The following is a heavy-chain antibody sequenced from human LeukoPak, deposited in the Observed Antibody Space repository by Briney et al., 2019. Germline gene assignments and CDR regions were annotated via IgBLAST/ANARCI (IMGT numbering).Heavy chain of an antibody. CDR2: ISSSSTYK. V-gene: IGHV3-21*01. CDR1: GFTFSSYS. CDR3: ARRWESSNTWYHDY. D-gene: IGHD1-26*01. Sequence: KSGGSLRLSCAASGFTFSSYSMNWVRQAPGKGLEWVSSISSSSTYKHYADSVKGRFTISRDNAKNSLYLHMNSLRAEDTAVYYCARRWESSNTWYHDYWGQGTLVTVSS. J-gene: IGHJ4*02.